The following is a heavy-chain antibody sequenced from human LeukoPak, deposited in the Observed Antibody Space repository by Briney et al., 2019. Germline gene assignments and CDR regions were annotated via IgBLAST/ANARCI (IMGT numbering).Heavy chain of an antibody. J-gene: IGHJ4*02. D-gene: IGHD3-16*01. Sequence: GGSLSLSCAASGFTASSKFMHWVRQAPGKGLEWVSVIYSGGITYYADSVKGRFTVSRDNSRNTMYLHMNSLKVEDTAVYYCAKDEVTSGGGLDYWGQGTLVTVSS. CDR3: AKDEVTSGGGLDY. CDR2: IYSGGIT. V-gene: IGHV3-53*01. CDR1: GFTASSKF.